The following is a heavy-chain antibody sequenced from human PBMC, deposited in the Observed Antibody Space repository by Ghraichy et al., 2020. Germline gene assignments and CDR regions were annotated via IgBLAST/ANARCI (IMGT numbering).Heavy chain of an antibody. CDR1: GGTFSSYA. Sequence: SVKVSCKASGGTFSSYAISWVRQAPGQGLEWMGGIIPIFGTANYAQKFQGRVTITADESTSTAYMELSSLRSEDTAVYYCARIRGSGGSGTSGWFDPWGQGTLVTVSS. CDR2: IIPIFGTA. D-gene: IGHD3-10*01. J-gene: IGHJ5*02. V-gene: IGHV1-69*13. CDR3: ARIRGSGGSGTSGWFDP.